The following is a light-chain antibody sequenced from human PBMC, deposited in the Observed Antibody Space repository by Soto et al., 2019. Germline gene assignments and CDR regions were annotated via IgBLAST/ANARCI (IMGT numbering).Light chain of an antibody. Sequence: EVVMTQSPATLYVSPGERATLSCRASQSVKKNLAWYRQTLGQAPRLLVYSATTRAAGVPPRFSGSGSGTEFTLTISSLQSEDSAVYYCQQYDNWPPLTFGQGTKVEI. CDR2: SAT. V-gene: IGKV3-15*01. CDR3: QQYDNWPPLT. J-gene: IGKJ1*01. CDR1: QSVKKN.